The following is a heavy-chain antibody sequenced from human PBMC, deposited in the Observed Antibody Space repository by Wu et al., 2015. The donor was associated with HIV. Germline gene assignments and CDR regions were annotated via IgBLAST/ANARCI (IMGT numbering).Heavy chain of an antibody. CDR1: GGTFSSYA. J-gene: IGHJ3*02. D-gene: IGHD3-22*01. Sequence: QVQLVQSGAEVKKPGSSVKVSCKASGGTFSSYAISWVRQAPGQGLEWMGGIIPIFGTANYAQKFQGRVTITADESTSTAYMELSSLRSEDTAVYYCARVRDSSGYYGGDAFDIWGQRDNGHRLF. CDR2: IIPIFGTA. V-gene: IGHV1-69*12. CDR3: ARVRDSSGYYGGDAFDI.